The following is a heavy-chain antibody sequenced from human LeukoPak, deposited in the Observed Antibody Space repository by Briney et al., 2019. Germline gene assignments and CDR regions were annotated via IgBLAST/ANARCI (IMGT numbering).Heavy chain of an antibody. D-gene: IGHD4-17*01. CDR1: RFNFSTYS. V-gene: IGHV3-21*01. Sequence: PGGSLRLSCAASRFNFSTYSMNWVRQAPGRGLEWVSSISSRSNYIYYTDSVKGRFTISRDNARNSLYLQMNSLRAEDTAVYYCARSDYGDYVRGWEAFDIWGQGTMVTVSS. CDR3: ARSDYGDYVRGWEAFDI. CDR2: ISSRSNYI. J-gene: IGHJ3*02.